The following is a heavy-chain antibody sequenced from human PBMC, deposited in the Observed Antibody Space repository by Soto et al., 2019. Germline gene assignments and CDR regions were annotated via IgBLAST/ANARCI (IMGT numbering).Heavy chain of an antibody. CDR3: ARTVRDFYGLEV. V-gene: IGHV3-13*05. J-gene: IGHJ6*02. CDR2: ISAAGDP. Sequence: EVQLVESGGGLVQPGGSLSLSCEASGFTFRNYDMHWVRQGTGKGLEWVSGISAAGDPNYADSVEGRFTISRENAQHSFFLQMNSLRVGDTAVYYWARTVRDFYGLEVWGQGTTVIVSS. CDR1: GFTFRNYD.